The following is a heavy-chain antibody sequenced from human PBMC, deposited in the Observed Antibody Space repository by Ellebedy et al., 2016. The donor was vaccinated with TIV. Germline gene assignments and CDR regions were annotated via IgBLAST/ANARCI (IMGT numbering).Heavy chain of an antibody. CDR1: GGSVSSDGYF. V-gene: IGHV4-61*08. Sequence: MPSETLSLTCTVPGGSVSSDGYFWSWVRQPPGKGLEWIGYIYHIGSTNYNPSLRGRVTISLDTSKNQFSLRLTSVTAADTALYFCARDNGAGDRYYYYGMDVWGQGTTVTVSS. J-gene: IGHJ6*02. CDR3: ARDNGAGDRYYYYGMDV. CDR2: IYHIGST. D-gene: IGHD5-24*01.